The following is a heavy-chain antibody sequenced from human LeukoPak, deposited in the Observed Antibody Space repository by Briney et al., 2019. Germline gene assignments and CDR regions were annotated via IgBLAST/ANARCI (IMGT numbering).Heavy chain of an antibody. Sequence: ASVKVSCKASGYTFTGYYMHWVRQAPGQGLEWMGWINPNSGGTNYAQKFQGRVTMTRDTSISTAYMELSRLRSDDTAVYYCARSVLLWLGELNPFDYWGQGTLVTVSS. V-gene: IGHV1-2*02. CDR1: GYTFTGYY. CDR3: ARSVLLWLGELNPFDY. J-gene: IGHJ4*02. D-gene: IGHD3-10*01. CDR2: INPNSGGT.